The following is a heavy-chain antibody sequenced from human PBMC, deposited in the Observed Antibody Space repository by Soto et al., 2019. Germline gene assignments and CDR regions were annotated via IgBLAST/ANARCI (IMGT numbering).Heavy chain of an antibody. J-gene: IGHJ5*02. CDR2: IYYSGST. CDR1: GGSISSDY. D-gene: IGHD3-22*01. CDR3: ARXAYDSSGYKNWXDP. Sequence: SETLCLTCTVSGGSISSDYWSWIRQPPGKGLEWIGYIYYSGSTNYNPSLKSRVTISVDTSKNQFSLKLSSVTAADTAVYYCARXAYDSSGYKNWXDPWGQGTLVTVS. V-gene: IGHV4-59*01.